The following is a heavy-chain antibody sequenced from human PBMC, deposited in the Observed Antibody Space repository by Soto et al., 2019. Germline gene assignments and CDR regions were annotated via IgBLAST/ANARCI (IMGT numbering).Heavy chain of an antibody. CDR1: VGSFGSSA. V-gene: IGHV1-69*13. CDR3: ASDEAADPPEYFQN. J-gene: IGHJ1*01. D-gene: IGHD6-13*01. Sequence: SSVKVSCEDSVGSFGSSALRWVRQSSGQRLEWMGGIIPIFGTANYAQKFQGRVTITADESTSTAYMELSSLRSEDTAVYYCASDEAADPPEYFQNRGQGALVPVS. CDR2: IIPIFGTA.